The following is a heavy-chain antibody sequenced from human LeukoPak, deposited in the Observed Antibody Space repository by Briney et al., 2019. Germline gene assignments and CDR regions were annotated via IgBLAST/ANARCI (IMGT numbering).Heavy chain of an antibody. D-gene: IGHD2-15*01. CDR3: ARVDGSPDY. Sequence: APVKVSYKASGYTFTRFDINWVRQATGQGLEWMGWVNLKSGYTGYAQKFQGRVTITRDTSINTAYMELSSLRSEDTAVYYCARVDGSPDYWGQGTLVTVSS. CDR2: VNLKSGYT. J-gene: IGHJ4*02. CDR1: GYTFTRFD. V-gene: IGHV1-8*03.